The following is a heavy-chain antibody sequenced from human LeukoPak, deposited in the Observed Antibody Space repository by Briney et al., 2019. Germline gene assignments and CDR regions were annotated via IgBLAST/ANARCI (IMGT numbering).Heavy chain of an antibody. D-gene: IGHD4-17*01. J-gene: IGHJ3*02. CDR1: DDSFSSHY. Sequence: SETLSLTCAVSDDSFSSHYWTWIRQPPGKGLEWIGNISYIGSTNYNPSLKSRVTISIDTSKNQFSLKLSSVTAADTAVYYCARDLVTVTKGFDIWGQGTMVSVSS. V-gene: IGHV4-59*11. CDR3: ARDLVTVTKGFDI. CDR2: ISYIGST.